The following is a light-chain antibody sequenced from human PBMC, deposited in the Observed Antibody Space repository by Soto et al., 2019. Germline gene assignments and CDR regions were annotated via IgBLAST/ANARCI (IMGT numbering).Light chain of an antibody. Sequence: DIQMTQSPSSLSASVGDRVTITCQASQEISNYVNWYQHQPGKAPDLLVYDASNLQPGVPSRFSGSGSGTVFTFTISSLQPEDIATYFCQHFYNPPYTFGQGTKLQIK. CDR2: DAS. V-gene: IGKV1-33*01. J-gene: IGKJ2*01. CDR1: QEISNY. CDR3: QHFYNPPYT.